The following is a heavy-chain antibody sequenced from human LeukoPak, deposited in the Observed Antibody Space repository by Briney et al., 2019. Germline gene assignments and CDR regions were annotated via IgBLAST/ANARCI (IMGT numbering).Heavy chain of an antibody. V-gene: IGHV1-2*02. J-gene: IGHJ5*02. CDR3: ARDRAGDIVVVPAAKEREFGWFDP. CDR2: INPNSGGT. Sequence: ASVKVSCKASEYTFTGYYMHWVRQAPEQGLEWMGWINPNSGGTNYAQKFQGRVTMTRDTSISTAYMELSRLRSDDTAVYYCARDRAGDIVVVPAAKEREFGWFDPWGQGTLVTVSS. D-gene: IGHD2-2*01. CDR1: EYTFTGYY.